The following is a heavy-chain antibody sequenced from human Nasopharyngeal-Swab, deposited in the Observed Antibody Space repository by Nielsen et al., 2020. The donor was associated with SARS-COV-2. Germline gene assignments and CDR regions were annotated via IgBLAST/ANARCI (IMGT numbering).Heavy chain of an antibody. Sequence: SETLSLTCAVFGGSISDSTWNWIRQPPGKGLEWIGEIKPGRAPPFSPSLKSRVPISVDPSKNQFPLRLTSVTAADTAVYHCARGLSSVVPSPVLGLGPWYTFYYMDVWDKGTTVTVSS. D-gene: IGHD1-14*01. CDR1: GGSISDST. V-gene: IGHV4-34*01. CDR2: IKPGRAP. CDR3: ARGLSSVVPSPVLGLGPWYTFYYMDV. J-gene: IGHJ6*03.